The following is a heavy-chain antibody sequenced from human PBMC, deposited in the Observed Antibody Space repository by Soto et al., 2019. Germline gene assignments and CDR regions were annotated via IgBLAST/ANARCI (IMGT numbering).Heavy chain of an antibody. CDR3: CVVKRRDQYSTSGYWFDP. Sequence: LRLSCAASGFTFSHAWRGWVRQAPGKGLEWVGRIKSKTDGETKDYGAPVRGRFTISRDDSKDTLYLQMNSLRIEDTAVYYCCVVKRRDQYSTSGYWFDPWGPGTLVTVSS. J-gene: IGHJ5*02. D-gene: IGHD2-15*01. CDR2: IKSKTDGETK. CDR1: GFTFSHAW. V-gene: IGHV3-15*01.